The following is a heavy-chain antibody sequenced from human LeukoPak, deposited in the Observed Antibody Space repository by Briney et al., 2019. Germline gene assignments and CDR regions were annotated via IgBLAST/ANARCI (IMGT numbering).Heavy chain of an antibody. CDR3: ARENILTGIDY. CDR1: GGSISSYY. D-gene: IGHD3-9*01. CDR2: IYYSGST. Sequence: SETLSLTRTVSGGSISSYYWSWVRQPPGKGLEWIGYIYYSGSTDYNPSLKSRVTISVDTSKNQFSLKLSSVTAADTAVYYCARENILTGIDYWGQGTLVTVSS. J-gene: IGHJ4*02. V-gene: IGHV4-59*01.